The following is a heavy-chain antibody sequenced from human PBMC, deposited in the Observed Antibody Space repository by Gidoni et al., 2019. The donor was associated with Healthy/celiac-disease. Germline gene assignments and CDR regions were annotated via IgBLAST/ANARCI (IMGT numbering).Heavy chain of an antibody. CDR3: AKTVLYYDILTGYSNLNWFDP. CDR2: LYYSGST. V-gene: IGHV4-59*01. CDR1: GGSISNYY. J-gene: IGHJ5*02. Sequence: QVQLQESGPGLVKPSETLSLTCTVSGGSISNYYWSWIRQPPGKGLEWIGYLYYSGSTNYNPSLKSRVTLSVDTSKNQFSLKLSSVTAADTAVYYCAKTVLYYDILTGYSNLNWFDPWGQGTLVTVSS. D-gene: IGHD3-9*01.